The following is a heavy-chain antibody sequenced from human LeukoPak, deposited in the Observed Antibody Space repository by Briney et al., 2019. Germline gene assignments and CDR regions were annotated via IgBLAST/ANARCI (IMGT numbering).Heavy chain of an antibody. Sequence: ASVKVSCKASGYVFTDNYMHWVRQVPGQGFEWMGWIKPISGDTKYAEKFQGRASMTRDTSINTAYMELSRLTSDDTAMYYCARDQAGIVPLDYFDLWGQGTLVTVSS. V-gene: IGHV1-2*02. CDR2: IKPISGDT. CDR3: ARDQAGIVPLDYFDL. J-gene: IGHJ4*01. CDR1: GYVFTDNY. D-gene: IGHD2-15*01.